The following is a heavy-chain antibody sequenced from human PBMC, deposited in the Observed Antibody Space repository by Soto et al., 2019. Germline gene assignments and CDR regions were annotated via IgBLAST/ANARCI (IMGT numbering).Heavy chain of an antibody. D-gene: IGHD6-13*01. Sequence: GASVKVSCKASGYTFTNYGISWVRQAPGQGLEWMGWINVYNGNTKYAQKVQGRVTMTTDTSTSTAYMELRSLRSDDTAVYYCASPDSSSWSYGMDVWGQGTTVTVS. V-gene: IGHV1-18*01. CDR2: INVYNGNT. CDR1: GYTFTNYG. J-gene: IGHJ6*02. CDR3: ASPDSSSWSYGMDV.